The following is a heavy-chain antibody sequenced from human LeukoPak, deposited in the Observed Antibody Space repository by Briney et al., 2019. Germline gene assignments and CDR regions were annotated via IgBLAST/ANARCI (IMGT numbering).Heavy chain of an antibody. V-gene: IGHV3-30*02. J-gene: IGHJ5*01. CDR1: GFTFSSSD. D-gene: IGHD3-16*01. CDR3: AKGYRNHLLILLDS. Sequence: GGSLRLSCAASGFTFSSSDTHWVRQAPGKGLEWVAFIRYDGNNKYYADSVKGRLTITRDNSKNTLYLQMNSLRAADTAVYYCAKGYRNHLLILLDSWGQGTLVTVSS. CDR2: IRYDGNNK.